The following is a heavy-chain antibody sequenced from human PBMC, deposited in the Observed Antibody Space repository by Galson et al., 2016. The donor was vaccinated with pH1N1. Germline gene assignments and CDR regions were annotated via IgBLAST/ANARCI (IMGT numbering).Heavy chain of an antibody. D-gene: IGHD5-24*01. CDR2: IKPDGSQT. V-gene: IGHV3-7*03. CDR1: GFTLSDYW. CDR3: ARAVATRESF. J-gene: IGHJ4*02. Sequence: LRLSCAASGFTLSDYWMNWVRQAPGKGLEWVANIKPDGSQTYYVDSVKGRFTISRDNVKNSMFLHMYSLRAEDTAVYYCARAVATRESFWGQGTLVTVSS.